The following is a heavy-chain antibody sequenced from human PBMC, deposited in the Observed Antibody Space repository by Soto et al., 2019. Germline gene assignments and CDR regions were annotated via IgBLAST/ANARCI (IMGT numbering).Heavy chain of an antibody. CDR1: GFTFSNYA. V-gene: IGHV3-23*01. CDR2: ISGGGGSK. J-gene: IGHJ4*02. D-gene: IGHD6-25*01. Sequence: GGSLRLSCAASGFTFSNYAMSWVRQAPGGGLEWVSAISGGGGSKYYADSVKGRFTISRDNSKNTLYLQMNSLGAEDTAVYYCAKGGYGGKFDYWGQGTLVTVSS. CDR3: AKGGYGGKFDY.